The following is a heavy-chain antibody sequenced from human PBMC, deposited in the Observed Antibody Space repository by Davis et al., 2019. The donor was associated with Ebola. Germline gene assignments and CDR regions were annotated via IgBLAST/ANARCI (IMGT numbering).Heavy chain of an antibody. CDR1: GYRFTSYW. CDR3: ARHPSDYYGMDV. Sequence: ESLKISCKGSGYRFTSYWISWVRQMPGKGLEWIGIIDPSDSHIRYSPSFQGHVTISVDKSISTAYLQWSSLKASDTAMYHCARHPSDYYGMDVWGQGTTVTVSS. CDR2: IDPSDSHI. J-gene: IGHJ6*02. V-gene: IGHV5-10-1*01.